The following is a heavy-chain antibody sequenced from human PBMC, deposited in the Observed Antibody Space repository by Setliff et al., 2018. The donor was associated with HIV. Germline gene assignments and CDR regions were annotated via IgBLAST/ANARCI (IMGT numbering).Heavy chain of an antibody. J-gene: IGHJ5*02. CDR1: GDSISSGGFY. D-gene: IGHD2-15*01. Sequence: SETLSLTCTVSGDSISSGGFYCNWFRQYPEKGLEWIGWIHYSGRTNFNPSLRSRATISFDTPKNQFSLNLTSVTAADTAVYYCARAPFRGGSFGWFDPWGQGTPVTVS. CDR3: ARAPFRGGSFGWFDP. CDR2: IHYSGRT. V-gene: IGHV4-31*03.